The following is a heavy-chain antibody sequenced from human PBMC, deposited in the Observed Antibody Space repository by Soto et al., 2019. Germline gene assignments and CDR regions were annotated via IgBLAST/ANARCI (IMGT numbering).Heavy chain of an antibody. V-gene: IGHV3-13*01. CDR3: AKGLRRNTRYYYGMDV. Sequence: XGSLRLSCAASGFTFSSYDMHWVRQATGKGLDWVSAIGTAGDTYYPGSVKGRFTISRENAKNSLYLQMNSLRAGDTAVYYCAKGLRRNTRYYYGMDVWGQGTTVTVSS. J-gene: IGHJ6*02. CDR1: GFTFSSYD. D-gene: IGHD5-12*01. CDR2: IGTAGDT.